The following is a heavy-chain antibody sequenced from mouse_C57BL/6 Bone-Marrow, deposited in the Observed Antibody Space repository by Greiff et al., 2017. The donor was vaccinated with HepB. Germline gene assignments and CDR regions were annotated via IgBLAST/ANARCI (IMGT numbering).Heavy chain of an antibody. V-gene: IGHV1-39*01. CDR2: INPNYGTT. CDR1: GYSFTDYN. CDR3: ARTFITTSFDY. J-gene: IGHJ2*01. D-gene: IGHD1-1*01. Sequence: EVKLMESGPELVKPGASVKISCKASGYSFTDYNMNWVKQSNGKSLEWIGVINPNYGTTSYNQKFKGKATLTVDQSSSTAYMQLNSLTSEDSAVYYGARTFITTSFDYWGQGTTLTVSS.